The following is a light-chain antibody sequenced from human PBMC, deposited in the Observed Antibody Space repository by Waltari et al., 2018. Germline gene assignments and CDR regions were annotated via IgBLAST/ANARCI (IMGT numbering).Light chain of an antibody. Sequence: DIQMTQSPSSLSASVGDRVTITCQASHQVAHYLNWYQQKPGKAPKLLIYDVSNVQSGVRSRFSGTGSGTKFTFTISALQADDIGTYYCQQYESRPLTFGGVTKVEIK. CDR1: HQVAHY. V-gene: IGKV1-33*01. CDR3: QQYESRPLT. CDR2: DVS. J-gene: IGKJ4*01.